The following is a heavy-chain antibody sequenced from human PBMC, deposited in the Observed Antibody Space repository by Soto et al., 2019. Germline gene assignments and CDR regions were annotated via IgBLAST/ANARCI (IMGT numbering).Heavy chain of an antibody. CDR3: ARGLLLGYYFDY. J-gene: IGHJ4*02. CDR1: GGSFSGYY. D-gene: IGHD2-15*01. CDR2: INHSGST. Sequence: SETLSLTCAVYGGSFSGYYWSWIRQPPGKGLEWIGEINHSGSTNYNPSLKSRVTISVDTSKNQFSLKLSSVTAADTAVYYCARGLLLGYYFDYWGQGTLVTVSS. V-gene: IGHV4-34*01.